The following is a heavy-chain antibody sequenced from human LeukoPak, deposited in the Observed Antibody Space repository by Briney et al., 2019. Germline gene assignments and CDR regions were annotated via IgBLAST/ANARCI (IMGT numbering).Heavy chain of an antibody. J-gene: IGHJ5*02. CDR3: ARANQWLRYRWFDP. Sequence: SETLSLTCAVYGGSFSGYYWSWIRQPPGKGLERIGEINHSGSTNYNPSLKSRVTISVDTSKNQFSLKLSSVTAADTAVYYCARANQWLRYRWFDPWGQGTLVTVSS. V-gene: IGHV4-34*01. D-gene: IGHD5-12*01. CDR1: GGSFSGYY. CDR2: INHSGST.